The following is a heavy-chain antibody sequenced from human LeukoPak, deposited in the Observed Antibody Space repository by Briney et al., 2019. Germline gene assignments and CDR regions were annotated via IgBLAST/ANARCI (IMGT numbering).Heavy chain of an antibody. Sequence: SQTLSLTCTVSGGSISSGGYYWSWIRQHPGKGLEWIGYIYYSGSTYYNPSLKSRVTISVDTSKNQFSLKLSSVTAADTAVYYCARDWVLMDSSGWQQFQHWGQGTLVTVSS. D-gene: IGHD6-19*01. CDR2: IYYSGST. V-gene: IGHV4-31*03. CDR3: ARDWVLMDSSGWQQFQH. CDR1: GGSISSGGYY. J-gene: IGHJ1*01.